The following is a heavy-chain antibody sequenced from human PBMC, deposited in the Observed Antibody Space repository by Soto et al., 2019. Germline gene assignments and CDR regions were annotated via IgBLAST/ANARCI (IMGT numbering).Heavy chain of an antibody. V-gene: IGHV1-69*13. CDR3: ARDEVVRGVTTYYYYGMDV. CDR1: GGTFSSYA. CDR2: IIPIFGTA. D-gene: IGHD3-10*01. J-gene: IGHJ6*02. Sequence: SVKVSCKASGGTFSSYAISWVRQAPGQGLEWMGGIIPIFGTANYAQKFQGRVTITADESTSTAYMELSSLRSEDTAVYYCARDEVVRGVTTYYYYGMDVWGQGTTVTVS.